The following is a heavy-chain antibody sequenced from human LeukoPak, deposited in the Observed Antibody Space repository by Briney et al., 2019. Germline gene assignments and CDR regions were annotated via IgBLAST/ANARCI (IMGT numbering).Heavy chain of an antibody. CDR1: GFTFSTYA. Sequence: GASLRLSCAASGFTFSTYAMSWVRQAPGKGLEWVSGISDSGGSTYYADSVKGRFTISRDNSKNTLYLQMNSLRAEDTAVYYCAKGNIWFGEKYGMDVWGQGTTVTVS. CDR3: AKGNIWFGEKYGMDV. V-gene: IGHV3-23*01. J-gene: IGHJ6*02. CDR2: ISDSGGST. D-gene: IGHD3-10*01.